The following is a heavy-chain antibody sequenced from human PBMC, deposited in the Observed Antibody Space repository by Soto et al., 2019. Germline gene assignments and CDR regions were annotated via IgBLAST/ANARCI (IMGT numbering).Heavy chain of an antibody. CDR3: ARDKEAARLFDY. D-gene: IGHD6-6*01. J-gene: IGHJ4*02. Sequence: GASVKVSCKASGYTFTSYYMHWVRQAPGQGLEWMGIINPSGGSTSYARKFQDRVTMTRDTSTSTVYMELSSLRSEDTAVYYCARDKEAARLFDYWGQGTLVTVSS. CDR2: INPSGGST. CDR1: GYTFTSYY. V-gene: IGHV1-46*01.